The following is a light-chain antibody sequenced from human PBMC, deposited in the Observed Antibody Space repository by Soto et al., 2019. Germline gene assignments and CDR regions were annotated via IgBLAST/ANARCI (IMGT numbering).Light chain of an antibody. CDR1: SSDVGSYNL. CDR3: CSYAGSSTFV. V-gene: IGLV2-23*01. CDR2: EAS. Sequence: QSALTQPASVSGSPGQSITISCTGTSSDVGSYNLVSWYQQHPGKAPKLMIYEASKRPSRVSNRFSGSKSDNTASLTISGLQAEDEAYYFCCSYAGSSTFVFGGGTQLTVL. J-gene: IGLJ7*01.